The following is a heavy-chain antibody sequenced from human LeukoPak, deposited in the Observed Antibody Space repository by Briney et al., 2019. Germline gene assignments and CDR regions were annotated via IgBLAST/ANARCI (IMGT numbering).Heavy chain of an antibody. D-gene: IGHD4-17*01. J-gene: IGHJ3*02. CDR2: ISYDGSNK. V-gene: IGHV3-30-3*01. Sequence: HPGGSLRLSCAASGFTFSSYAMHWVRQAPGKGLEWVAVISYDGSNKYYADSVKGRFTISRDNSKNTLYLQMNSLRAEDTAVYYCARAGIPEYGDYGKADAFDIWGQGTMVTVSS. CDR1: GFTFSSYA. CDR3: ARAGIPEYGDYGKADAFDI.